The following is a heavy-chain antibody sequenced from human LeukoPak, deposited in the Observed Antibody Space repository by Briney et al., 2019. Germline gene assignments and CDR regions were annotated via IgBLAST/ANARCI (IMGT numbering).Heavy chain of an antibody. CDR2: ISGSGGST. J-gene: IGHJ4*02. Sequence: GGSLRLSCAASGFTFSGYAMSWVRQAPGKGLEWVSAISGSGGSTYYADSVKGRFTISRDNSKNTLYLQMNSLRAEDTAVYYCAKDPSRPVAGTLGYFDYWGQGTLVTVSS. CDR3: AKDPSRPVAGTLGYFDY. CDR1: GFTFSGYA. D-gene: IGHD6-19*01. V-gene: IGHV3-23*01.